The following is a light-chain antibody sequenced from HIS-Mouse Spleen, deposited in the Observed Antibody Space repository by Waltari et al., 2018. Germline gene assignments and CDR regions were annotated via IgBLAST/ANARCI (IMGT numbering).Light chain of an antibody. CDR3: AAWDDSLSGPV. V-gene: IGLV1-47*01. J-gene: IGLJ3*02. CDR1: SSNIGRTY. Sequence: QSVLTQPPSASVTPGQRVTISCSGRSSNIGRTYVYWYQQLPGTAPKLLIYRNNQRPSGVPDRFSGSKSGTSASLAISGLRSEDEADYYCAAWDDSLSGPVFGGGTKLTVL. CDR2: RNN.